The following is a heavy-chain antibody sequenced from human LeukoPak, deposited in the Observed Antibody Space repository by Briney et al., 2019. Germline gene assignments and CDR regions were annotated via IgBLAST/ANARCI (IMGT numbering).Heavy chain of an antibody. CDR3: ARGGSSWYSDAFDI. Sequence: PSETLSLTCTVSGGSVSSGSYYWSWIRQPPGKGLEWIGYIYYSGSTNYNPSLKSRVTISVDTSKNQFSLKPSSVTAADTAVYYCARGGSSWYSDAFDIWGQGTMVTVSS. D-gene: IGHD6-13*01. V-gene: IGHV4-61*01. CDR1: GGSVSSGSYY. J-gene: IGHJ3*02. CDR2: IYYSGST.